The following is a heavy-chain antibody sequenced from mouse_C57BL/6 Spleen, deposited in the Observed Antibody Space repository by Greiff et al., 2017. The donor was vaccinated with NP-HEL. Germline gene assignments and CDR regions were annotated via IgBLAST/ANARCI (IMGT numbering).Heavy chain of an antibody. Sequence: QVQLKESGAELAKPGASVKLSCKASGYTFTSYWMHWVKQRPGQGLEWIGYINPSSGYTKYNQKFKDKATLTADKSSSTAYMQLSSLTYEDSAVYYCARSDYDYDVAFAYWGQGTLVTVSA. CDR1: GYTFTSYW. V-gene: IGHV1-7*01. CDR2: INPSSGYT. CDR3: ARSDYDYDVAFAY. J-gene: IGHJ3*01. D-gene: IGHD2-4*01.